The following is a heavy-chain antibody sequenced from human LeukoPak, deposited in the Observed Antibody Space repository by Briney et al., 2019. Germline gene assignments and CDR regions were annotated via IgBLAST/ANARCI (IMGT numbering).Heavy chain of an antibody. CDR3: ARFISLGA. D-gene: IGHD3-16*01. CDR1: GFTFSSHW. J-gene: IGHJ5*02. V-gene: IGHV3-7*01. CDR2: IKQDGSEK. Sequence: GGSLRLSCAASGFTFSSHWMSWVRQAPEKGLEWVANIKQDGSEKNYVDSVKGRFTISRDNAKNSLYLQMNSLRAEDTAVYYCARFISLGAWGQGTLVTVSS.